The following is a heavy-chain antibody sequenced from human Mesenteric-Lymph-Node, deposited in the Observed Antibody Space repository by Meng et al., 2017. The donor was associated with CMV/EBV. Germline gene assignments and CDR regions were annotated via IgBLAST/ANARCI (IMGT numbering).Heavy chain of an antibody. CDR1: GYTFTSYG. Sequence: ASVKVSCKASGYTFTSYGISWVRQAPGQGLEWMGWISAYNGNTNYAQKLQGRVTMTTDTSTSTAYMELRSLRSEDTAVYYCARGVLLWFGTDYYYGMDVWGQGTTVTVSS. CDR3: ARGVLLWFGTDYYYGMDV. CDR2: ISAYNGNT. D-gene: IGHD3-10*01. J-gene: IGHJ6*02. V-gene: IGHV1-18*01.